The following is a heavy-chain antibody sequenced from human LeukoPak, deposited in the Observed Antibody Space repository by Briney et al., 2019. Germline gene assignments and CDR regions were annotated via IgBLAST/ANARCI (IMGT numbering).Heavy chain of an antibody. CDR1: GGSFSGYY. V-gene: IGHV4-34*01. CDR3: ARGACSSTSCYGLDT. D-gene: IGHD2-2*01. CDR2: INHSGST. Sequence: SETLSLTCAVYGGSFSGYYWSWLRQPPGKGLEWIGEINHSGSTNYNPSLKSRVTISVDTSKNQFSLKLSSVTAADTAVYYCARGACSSTSCYGLDTWGQGTMVTVSS. J-gene: IGHJ3*02.